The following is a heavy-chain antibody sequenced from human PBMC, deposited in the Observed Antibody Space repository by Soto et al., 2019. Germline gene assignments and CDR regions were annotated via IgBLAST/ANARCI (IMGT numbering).Heavy chain of an antibody. CDR1: GFTFSSYA. CDR2: ISGSGGST. D-gene: IGHD3-3*01. V-gene: IGHV3-23*01. CDR3: AKDPERFLEWLPHLDY. Sequence: VQLLESGGGLVQPGGSLRLSCAASGFTFSSYAMSWVRQAPGKGLEWVSAISGSGGSTYYADSVKGRFTISRDNSKNTLYLQMNSLRAEDTAVYYCAKDPERFLEWLPHLDYWGQGTLVTVSS. J-gene: IGHJ4*02.